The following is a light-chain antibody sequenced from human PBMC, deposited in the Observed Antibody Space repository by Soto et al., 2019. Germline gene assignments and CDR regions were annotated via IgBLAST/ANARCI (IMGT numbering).Light chain of an antibody. Sequence: QSVLTQPPSASGTPGQRVTISCSGNSSNIGSNNVSWYQQLPETAPKLFIYSNNQRPSGVPDRFSGSKSGTSASLAISGLQSDDEAEYYCAAWDDSLNVRVFGGGTKLTVL. CDR2: SNN. V-gene: IGLV1-44*01. J-gene: IGLJ2*01. CDR3: AAWDDSLNVRV. CDR1: SSNIGSNN.